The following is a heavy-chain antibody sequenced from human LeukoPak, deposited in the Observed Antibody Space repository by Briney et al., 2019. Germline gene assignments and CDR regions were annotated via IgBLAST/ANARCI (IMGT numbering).Heavy chain of an antibody. CDR1: GFTFSSYA. CDR2: ISGSGGST. V-gene: IGHV3-23*01. CDR3: AKVEGPTTRGYFDY. Sequence: PGGSLRLSCAASGFTFSSYAMSWARQAPGKGLEWVSAISGSGGSTYYADSVKGRFTISRDNPKNTLYLQMNSLRAEDTAVYYCAKVEGPTTRGYFDYCGQGTRVTVSS. J-gene: IGHJ4*02. D-gene: IGHD1-1*01.